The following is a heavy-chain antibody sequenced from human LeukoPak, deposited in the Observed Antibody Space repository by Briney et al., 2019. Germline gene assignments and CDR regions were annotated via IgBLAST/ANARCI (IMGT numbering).Heavy chain of an antibody. Sequence: GGSLRLSCAASGFIFSSYEMNWVRQAPGKGLEWVSYISSSSSTIYYADSVKGRFTISRDNAKNSLYLQMNSLRAEDTAVYYCARDSGGYGLDYFDYWGQGTLVTVSS. CDR3: ARDSGGYGLDYFDY. J-gene: IGHJ4*02. CDR1: GFIFSSYE. D-gene: IGHD5-18*01. V-gene: IGHV3-48*01. CDR2: ISSSSSTI.